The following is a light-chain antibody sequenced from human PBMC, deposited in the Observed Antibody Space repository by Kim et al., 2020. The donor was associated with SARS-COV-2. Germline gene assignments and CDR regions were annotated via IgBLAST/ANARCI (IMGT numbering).Light chain of an antibody. V-gene: IGLV3-1*01. CDR3: QAWDSSTAV. Sequence: SVSPGQTASITCSGVKLGDRYACWYQQKPGQSPVLVIYQDSKRPSGIPERFSGSNSGNTATLTISGTKAMDEADYYCQAWDSSTAVFGGGTQLTVL. CDR1: KLGDRY. CDR2: QDS. J-gene: IGLJ3*02.